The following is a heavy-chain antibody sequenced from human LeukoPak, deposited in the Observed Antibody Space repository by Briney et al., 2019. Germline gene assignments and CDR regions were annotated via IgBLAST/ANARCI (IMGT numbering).Heavy chain of an antibody. J-gene: IGHJ5*02. V-gene: IGHV4-30-2*01. CDR3: ARSHRYSGSPPGWSWFDP. CDR2: IYHSGST. Sequence: SETLSLTCAVSGGSISSGGYSWSWIRQPPGKGLEWIGYIYHSGSTYYNPSLKSRVTISVDRSKNQYSLKLSSVTAADTAVYYCARSHRYSGSPPGWSWFDPWGQGTLVTVSS. CDR1: GGSISSGGYS. D-gene: IGHD1-26*01.